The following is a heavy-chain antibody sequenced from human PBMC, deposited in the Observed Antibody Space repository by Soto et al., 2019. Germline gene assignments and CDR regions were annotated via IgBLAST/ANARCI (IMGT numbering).Heavy chain of an antibody. J-gene: IGHJ4*02. CDR1: GFTFSNYA. Sequence: EVQLLDSGGGLVQPGGSLRLSCAASGFTFSNYAMNWVRQAPGKGLEWVSVISGSGDSTYYADSVKGRFTISRDNSKNTLYLQMNSLSAEDTAVYYCARRGPGSYFDYWGQGTLVTVSS. CDR2: ISGSGDST. CDR3: ARRGPGSYFDY. D-gene: IGHD2-15*01. V-gene: IGHV3-23*01.